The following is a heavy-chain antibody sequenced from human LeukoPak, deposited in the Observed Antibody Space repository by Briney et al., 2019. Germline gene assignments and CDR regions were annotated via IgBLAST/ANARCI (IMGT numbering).Heavy chain of an antibody. CDR3: AKNPYSSSWYYFDY. J-gene: IGHJ4*02. D-gene: IGHD6-13*01. CDR2: INWNGGST. Sequence: GGSLRLSCAASGFTFNDYGMSWVRQAPGKGLEWVSGINWNGGSTGYADSVKGRFTISRDNAKNSLYLQMNSLRAEDTALYYCAKNPYSSSWYYFDYWGQGTLVTVPS. CDR1: GFTFNDYG. V-gene: IGHV3-20*04.